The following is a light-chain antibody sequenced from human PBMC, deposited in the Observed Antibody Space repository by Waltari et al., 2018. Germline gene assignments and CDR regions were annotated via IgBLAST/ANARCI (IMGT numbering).Light chain of an antibody. V-gene: IGKV3-11*01. CDR3: QQRRNWPLT. Sequence: SCRASQSISNYLAWYQQKPGQAPRLLIYDTSNRVTGIPTRFSGSGFGTDFTLTISSLEPEDFAIYYCQQRRNWPLTFGGGTKVEIK. CDR2: DTS. CDR1: QSISNY. J-gene: IGKJ4*01.